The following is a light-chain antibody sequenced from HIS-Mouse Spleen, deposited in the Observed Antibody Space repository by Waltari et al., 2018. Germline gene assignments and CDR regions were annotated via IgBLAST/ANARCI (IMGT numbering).Light chain of an antibody. V-gene: IGKV4-1*01. CDR2: WAS. CDR3: QQYYSTPLT. Sequence: DIVMTQSPDSLAVSLGERATINCQSSQIVLYSSNNKNYLAWYQQKPGQPPKLLIYWASTRESGVPDRFSGSGSGTDFTLTISSLQAEDVAVYYCQQYYSTPLTFGGGTKVEIK. J-gene: IGKJ4*01. CDR1: QIVLYSSNNKNY.